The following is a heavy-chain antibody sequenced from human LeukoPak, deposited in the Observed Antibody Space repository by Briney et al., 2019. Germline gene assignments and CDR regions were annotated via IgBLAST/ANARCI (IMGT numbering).Heavy chain of an antibody. CDR3: ARRTYSNHFFDY. CDR2: INESGDSK. V-gene: IGHV3-11*01. D-gene: IGHD4-11*01. Sequence: MAGRSLRLSCATSGFAFSNCYMGWIRQAPGKGLEWISDINESGDSKFYADSVKGRFTISRDNAKNSLHLQMSSLRAEDTAVYYCARRTYSNHFFDYWGQGTLVTVSS. CDR1: GFAFSNCY. J-gene: IGHJ4*02.